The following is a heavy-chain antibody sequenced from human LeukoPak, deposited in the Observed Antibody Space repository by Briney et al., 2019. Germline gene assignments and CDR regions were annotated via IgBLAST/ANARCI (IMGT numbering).Heavy chain of an antibody. CDR2: IYYSGST. D-gene: IGHD3-10*01. Sequence: PGGSLRLSCAASGFTFSSYEMNWVRQPPGTGLGWIGSIYYSGSTYYNPSLKRRVTISVDTSKNQFSLKLSSVTAADTAVYYCARFGPSLSNYYGSGSYQDYWGQGTLVTVSS. V-gene: IGHV4-39*07. CDR3: ARFGPSLSNYYGSGSYQDY. CDR1: GFTFSSYE. J-gene: IGHJ4*02.